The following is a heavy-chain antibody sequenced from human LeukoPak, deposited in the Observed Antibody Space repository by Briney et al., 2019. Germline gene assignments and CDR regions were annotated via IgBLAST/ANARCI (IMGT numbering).Heavy chain of an antibody. V-gene: IGHV4-34*01. CDR3: ARDRPRYCGGDCYSLGY. CDR1: GGSFSGYY. Sequence: SETLSLTCAVYGGSFSGYYWSWIRQPPGKGLEWIGSIYHSGSTYYNPSLKSRVTISVDTSKNQFSLKLSSVTAADTAVYYCARDRPRYCGGDCYSLGYWGQGTLVTVSS. J-gene: IGHJ4*02. CDR2: IYHSGST. D-gene: IGHD2-21*02.